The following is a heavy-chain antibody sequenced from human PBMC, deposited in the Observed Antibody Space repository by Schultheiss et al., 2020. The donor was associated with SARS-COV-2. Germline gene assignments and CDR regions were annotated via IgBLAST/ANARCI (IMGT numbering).Heavy chain of an antibody. D-gene: IGHD2-15*01. Sequence: GGSLRLSCAASGFTFSSYGMHWVRQAPGKGLEWVAVIWYDGSNKYYADSVKGRFTISRDNAKNSLYLQMNSLRAEDTAVYYCAGGDCSGGSCYSYTVDAFDIWGQGTMVTVSS. V-gene: IGHV3-33*03. CDR2: IWYDGSNK. J-gene: IGHJ3*02. CDR1: GFTFSSYG. CDR3: AGGDCSGGSCYSYTVDAFDI.